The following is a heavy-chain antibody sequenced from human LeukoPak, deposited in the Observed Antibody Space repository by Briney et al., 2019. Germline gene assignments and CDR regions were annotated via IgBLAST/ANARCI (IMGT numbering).Heavy chain of an antibody. Sequence: PSETLSLTCTVSGGSISSYYWSWLRQPPGKGLEWVGFIYYSGSTNYNHSLKSRVTISVDTTKTPFSLKLSSVTAADTAVYYCARAYQLLSFRFDPWGQGTLVTVSS. D-gene: IGHD2-2*01. CDR3: ARAYQLLSFRFDP. CDR1: GGSISSYY. J-gene: IGHJ5*02. V-gene: IGHV4-59*01. CDR2: IYYSGST.